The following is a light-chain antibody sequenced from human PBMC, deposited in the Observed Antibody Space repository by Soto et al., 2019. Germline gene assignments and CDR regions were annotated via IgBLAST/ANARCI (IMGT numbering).Light chain of an antibody. J-gene: IGKJ3*01. CDR2: GAS. Sequence: EIVLTQSPGTLSLSPGERATLSCRAIQSVSNNYLAWYQQKPGQAPRLLIYGASNRATGIPDRFSGSGSGTDFILTISRVEPEDFAVYYCQQFGTSSLVTFGPGTKVDI. CDR3: QQFGTSSLVT. CDR1: QSVSNNY. V-gene: IGKV3-20*01.